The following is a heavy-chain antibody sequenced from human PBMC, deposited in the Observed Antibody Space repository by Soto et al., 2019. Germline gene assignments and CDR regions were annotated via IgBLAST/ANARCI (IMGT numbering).Heavy chain of an antibody. CDR3: ARHRGSSSSYQAFDI. CDR1: GGSVSSSGYY. CDR2: ISYSGST. J-gene: IGHJ3*02. V-gene: IGHV4-39*01. Sequence: SETLSLTCTVSGGSVSSSGYYWGWIRQPPGKGLEWIGSISYSGSTYYNPSLKSRVTISVDTSKNQFSLKLGSVTAADTAVYYCARHRGSSSSYQAFDIWGQGTMVTVSS. D-gene: IGHD6-6*01.